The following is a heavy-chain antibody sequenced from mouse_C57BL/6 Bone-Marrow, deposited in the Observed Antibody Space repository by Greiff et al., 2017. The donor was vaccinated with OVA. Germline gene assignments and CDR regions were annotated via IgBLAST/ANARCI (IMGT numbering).Heavy chain of an antibody. Sequence: LQESGPGLVQPSQSLSITCTVSGFSFTSYGVHWVRQSPGKGLEWLGVIWSGGSTDYNAAFISRLSISKDNSKSQVFFKMNSLQADDTAIYYCARPSHYYGSRYYAMDYWGQGTSVTVSS. D-gene: IGHD1-1*01. V-gene: IGHV2-2*01. CDR1: GFSFTSYG. CDR3: ARPSHYYGSRYYAMDY. J-gene: IGHJ4*01. CDR2: IWSGGST.